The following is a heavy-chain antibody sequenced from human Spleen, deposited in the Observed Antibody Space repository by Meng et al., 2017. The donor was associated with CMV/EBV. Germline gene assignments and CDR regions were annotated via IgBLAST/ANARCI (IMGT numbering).Heavy chain of an antibody. CDR2: INPNGGSA. D-gene: IGHD4-23*01. Sequence: ASVKVSCKASGYSFTTYYIHWVRQAPGQGLEWMGIINPNGGSATYAQNFQGRFTMTSDTSTTTVYMELSSLKAADTAVYYCARGVTEGATDYWGRGSLVTVSS. J-gene: IGHJ4*02. V-gene: IGHV1-46*01. CDR1: GYSFTTYY. CDR3: ARGVTEGATDY.